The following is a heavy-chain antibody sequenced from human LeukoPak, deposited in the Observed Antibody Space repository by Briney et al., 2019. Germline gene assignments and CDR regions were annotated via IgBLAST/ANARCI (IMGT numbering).Heavy chain of an antibody. J-gene: IGHJ6*03. CDR1: GFTFDDYG. Sequence: GGSLRLSCAASGFTFDDYGMSWVRQAPGKGLEWVSGINWNGGSTGYADSVKGRFTISRDNAKNSLYLQMNSLRAEDTALYHCARRSGYYDCSGYYGYCMDAWGKGTTVTVSS. CDR3: ARRSGYYDCSGYYGYCMDA. CDR2: INWNGGST. D-gene: IGHD3-22*01. V-gene: IGHV3-20*01.